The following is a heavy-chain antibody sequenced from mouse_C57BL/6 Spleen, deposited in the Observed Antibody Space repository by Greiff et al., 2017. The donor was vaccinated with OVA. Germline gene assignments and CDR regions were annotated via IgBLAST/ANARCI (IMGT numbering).Heavy chain of an antibody. J-gene: IGHJ4*01. CDR3: TSPSIDYYAMDH. CDR2: IRNKANNHAT. CDR1: GFTFSDAW. Sequence: EVQLVESGGGLVQPGGSMKLSCAASGFTFSDAWMDWVRQSPEKGLEWVAEIRNKANNHATYYAESVKGRFTISRDDSKSSVYLQMNSLRAEDTGIYYCTSPSIDYYAMDHWGQGTSVTVSS. D-gene: IGHD2-3*01. V-gene: IGHV6-6*01.